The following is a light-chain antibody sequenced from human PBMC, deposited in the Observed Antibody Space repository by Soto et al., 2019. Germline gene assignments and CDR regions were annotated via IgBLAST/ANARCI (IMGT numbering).Light chain of an antibody. J-gene: IGKJ1*01. V-gene: IGKV1-5*03. CDR1: QSISSW. CDR2: KAS. Sequence: DIQMTQSPSTLSASVGDRVTITCRASQSISSWLAWYQQKPGKAPKLLIYKASSLESGAPSRVSGSGSGTEFTLTSSSLQPDDFATYYCGQYNSYRTFGQGNKVEIK. CDR3: GQYNSYRT.